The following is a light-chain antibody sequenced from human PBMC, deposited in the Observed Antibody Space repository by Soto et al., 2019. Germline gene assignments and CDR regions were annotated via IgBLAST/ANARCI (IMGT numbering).Light chain of an antibody. V-gene: IGKV3-15*01. CDR3: QPYNDWPLT. CDR1: QSVSSN. J-gene: IGKJ4*01. Sequence: EIVMTQSPATLSVSPGERATLSCRASQSVSSNLVWYQQKPGQVPRLLIYGASTRATGFPARFSGSGSGTEFNLTISSLQSEDFAVYYCQPYNDWPLTFGGGTKVEIK. CDR2: GAS.